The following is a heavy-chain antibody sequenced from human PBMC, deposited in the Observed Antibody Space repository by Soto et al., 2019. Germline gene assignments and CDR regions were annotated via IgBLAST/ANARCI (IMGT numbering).Heavy chain of an antibody. D-gene: IGHD6-13*01. Sequence: QVQLVESGGGVVQPGRSLRLSCAASGFTFSSYAMHWVRQAPGKGLEWVAVISYDGSNKYYADSVKGRFTISRDNSKNPLYLQMNSLRAEDTAVYYCGGGGPGSSWYFDYWGQGTLVTVSS. CDR2: ISYDGSNK. J-gene: IGHJ4*02. V-gene: IGHV3-30-3*01. CDR3: GGGGPGSSWYFDY. CDR1: GFTFSSYA.